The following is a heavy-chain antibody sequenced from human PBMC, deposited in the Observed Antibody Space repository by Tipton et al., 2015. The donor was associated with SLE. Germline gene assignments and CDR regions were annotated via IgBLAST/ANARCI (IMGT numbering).Heavy chain of an antibody. J-gene: IGHJ4*02. CDR1: GGSISSHY. D-gene: IGHD3-16*01. V-gene: IGHV4-59*11. CDR2: IYYSGST. Sequence: LRLSCTVSGGSISSHYWSWIRQPPGKGLEWIGYIYYSGSTNYNPSLKSRVTISVDTSKNQFSLKLSSVTAADTAVYYCARVRGRGHFDYWGQGTLVTVSS. CDR3: ARVRGRGHFDY.